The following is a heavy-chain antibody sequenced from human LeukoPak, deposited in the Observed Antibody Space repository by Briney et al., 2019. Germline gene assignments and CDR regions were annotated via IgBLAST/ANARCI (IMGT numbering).Heavy chain of an antibody. V-gene: IGHV4-4*02. CDR3: AREGGFYRPLDY. CDR2: VHLDGRT. Sequence: SETLSLTCDVSGGSVTPTNWWTWFRQPPGKGLEWIGEVHLDGRTNYNPSLKSRLVMSADLPENHISLKLTSVTAADTAVYYCAREGGFYRPLDYSGQGTLVTVSS. CDR1: GGSVTPTNW. D-gene: IGHD6-25*01. J-gene: IGHJ4*02.